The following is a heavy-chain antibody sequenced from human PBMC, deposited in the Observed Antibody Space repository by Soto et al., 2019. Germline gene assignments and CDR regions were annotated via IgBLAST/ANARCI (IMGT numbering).Heavy chain of an antibody. D-gene: IGHD4-17*01. CDR1: GGAFGRYS. CDR3: ARGDEMTAVTIFEY. CDR2: VIPVFNTS. Sequence: ASVKVSCKASGGAFGRYSVSWVRQAPGQGLEWIGGVIPVFNTSNYSLKFQGRVAIFADLSTSTVFMELRSLRSEDTALYYCARGDEMTAVTIFEYWGQGTLVTVSS. J-gene: IGHJ4*02. V-gene: IGHV1-69*13.